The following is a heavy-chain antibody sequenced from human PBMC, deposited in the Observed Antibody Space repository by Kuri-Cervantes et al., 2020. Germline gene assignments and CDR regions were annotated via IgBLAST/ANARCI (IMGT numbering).Heavy chain of an antibody. J-gene: IGHJ5*02. CDR1: GGSISSYF. CDR3: ARDDWKFNWFDP. V-gene: IGHV4-59*01. CDR2: IYYSGST. D-gene: IGHD1-1*01. Sequence: GSLRLSCTVSGGSISSYFWSWIRQPPGKGLEWIGYIYYSGSTNYNPSLKSRVTISLEASKNQFSLKLSSVTAADTAVYYCARDDWKFNWFDPWGQGTLVTVSS.